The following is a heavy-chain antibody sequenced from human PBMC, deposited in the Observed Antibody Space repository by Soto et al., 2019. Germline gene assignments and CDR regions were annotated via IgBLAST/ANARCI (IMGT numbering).Heavy chain of an antibody. CDR2: IKEDGSDK. V-gene: IGHV3-7*03. Sequence: GSLRLSCAVSGFTFSNYWMSWVRQSPWKGLEWVANIKEDGSDKYYVDSVKGRFTISRDNAKDSLYLQMNSLRAEDTAVYYCASHPPRGDYSNYPTTYWGQGTLVTVSS. CDR3: ASHPPRGDYSNYPTTY. J-gene: IGHJ4*02. D-gene: IGHD4-4*01. CDR1: GFTFSNYW.